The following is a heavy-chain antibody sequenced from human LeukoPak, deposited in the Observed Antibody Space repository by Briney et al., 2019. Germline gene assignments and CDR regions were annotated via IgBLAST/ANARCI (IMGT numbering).Heavy chain of an antibody. CDR2: IKQDGSEK. D-gene: IGHD3-22*01. CDR1: GFTFSSYW. J-gene: IGHJ4*02. Sequence: PGGSLRLSCAASGFTFSSYWMSWVRQAPGKGLEWVANIKQDGSEKYYVDSVKGRFTISRDNAKNSLYLQMNSLRAEDTAVYYCARETYYYDSSGYYLPYYDYWGQGTLVTVSS. CDR3: ARETYYYDSSGYYLPYYDY. V-gene: IGHV3-7*01.